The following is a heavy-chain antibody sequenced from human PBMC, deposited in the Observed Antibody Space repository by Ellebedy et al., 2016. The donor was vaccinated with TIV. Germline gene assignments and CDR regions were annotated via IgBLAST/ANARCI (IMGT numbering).Heavy chain of an antibody. Sequence: GESLKISCAASGFTFTGFSMSWVRQAPGKGLEWVAHIMENGYERYYVDSVKGRFTISRDNAKNSVYLQMNSLRADDTAVFYCVRFAFNYAIDTWGQGTLVTVSS. D-gene: IGHD2-8*01. V-gene: IGHV3-7*01. J-gene: IGHJ4*02. CDR3: VRFAFNYAIDT. CDR1: GFTFTGFS. CDR2: IMENGYER.